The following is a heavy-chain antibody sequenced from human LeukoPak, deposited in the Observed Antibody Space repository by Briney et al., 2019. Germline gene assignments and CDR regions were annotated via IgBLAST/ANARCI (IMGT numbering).Heavy chain of an antibody. V-gene: IGHV3-7*03. J-gene: IGHJ2*01. CDR2: TKPDGSDK. CDR3: ARRGFFDL. CDR1: GFIFSDYW. Sequence: PGGSLRLSCAASGFIFSDYWMSWVRQAPGKGLEWVATTKPDGSDKYYVDSVKGRFTISRDNAKNALYLQMNNLRADDTAMCYCARRGFFDLWGRGTLVSVSS.